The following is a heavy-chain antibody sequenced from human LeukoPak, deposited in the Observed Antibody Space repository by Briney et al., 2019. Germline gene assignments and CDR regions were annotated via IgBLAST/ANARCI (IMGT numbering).Heavy chain of an antibody. CDR1: GFTFSSYS. V-gene: IGHV3-21*01. Sequence: PGGSLRISCAASGFTFSSYSMNWVRQAPGKGLEWVSSISSSSSYIYYADSVKGRFTISRDNAKNSLYLQMNSLRAEDTAVYYCARDGRITMIVVVTDNGMDVWGQGTTVTVSS. D-gene: IGHD3-22*01. J-gene: IGHJ6*02. CDR2: ISSSSSYI. CDR3: ARDGRITMIVVVTDNGMDV.